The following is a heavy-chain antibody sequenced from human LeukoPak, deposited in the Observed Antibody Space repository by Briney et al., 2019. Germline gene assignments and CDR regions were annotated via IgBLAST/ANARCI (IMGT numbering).Heavy chain of an antibody. J-gene: IGHJ6*03. CDR2: IRYDGSNK. CDR1: GFTFSSYG. D-gene: IGHD1-26*01. CDR3: ARNPMGELLDYYYYMDV. V-gene: IGHV3-30*02. Sequence: PGGSLRLSYAASGFTFSSYGMHWVRQAPGKGLEWVAFIRYDGSNKYYADSVKGRFTISRDNSKNTLYLQMNSLRAEDTAVYYCARNPMGELLDYYYYMDVWGKGTTVTVSS.